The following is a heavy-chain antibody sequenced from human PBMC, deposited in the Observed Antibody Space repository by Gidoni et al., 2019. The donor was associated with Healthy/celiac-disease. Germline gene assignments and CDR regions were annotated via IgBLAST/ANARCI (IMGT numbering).Heavy chain of an antibody. CDR3: ARDRFLEWFPDY. D-gene: IGHD3-3*01. CDR1: GCTFSSYA. Sequence: QVQLVESGGGVVQPGRYRRLSCAASGCTFSSYAMHWVRQAPGKGLEWVAVISYDGSNKYYADSVKGRFTISRDNSKNTLYLQMNSLRAEDTAVYYCARDRFLEWFPDYWGQGTLVTVSS. CDR2: ISYDGSNK. J-gene: IGHJ4*02. V-gene: IGHV3-30-3*01.